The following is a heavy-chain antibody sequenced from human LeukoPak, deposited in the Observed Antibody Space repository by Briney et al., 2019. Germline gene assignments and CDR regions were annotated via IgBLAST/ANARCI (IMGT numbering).Heavy chain of an antibody. CDR1: VSTFTNYY. Sequence: ASVTVSFTSSVSTFTNYYMIWVRQAPGQRPERLGWISERGGTYYAQKFQGRVTMTRDTSIRTAYMELSRLISDDTAVYYCARGHEVAASFDYWGQGSLVTVSS. CDR3: ARGHEVAASFDY. V-gene: IGHV1-2*02. J-gene: IGHJ4*02. CDR2: ISERGGT. D-gene: IGHD6-19*01.